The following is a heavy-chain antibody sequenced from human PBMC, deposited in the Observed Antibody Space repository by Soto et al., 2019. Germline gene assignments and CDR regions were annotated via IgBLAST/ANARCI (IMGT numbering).Heavy chain of an antibody. Sequence: VSVKVSCKASGYTFTSYDISWVRQATGQGLEWMGWMNPNSGNTGYAQKFQGRVTMTRNTSISTAYMELSSLRSEDTAVYYCARRIFGVNYYYYMDVWGKGTTVTVSS. CDR2: MNPNSGNT. V-gene: IGHV1-8*01. CDR3: ARRIFGVNYYYYMDV. J-gene: IGHJ6*03. D-gene: IGHD3-3*01. CDR1: GYTFTSYD.